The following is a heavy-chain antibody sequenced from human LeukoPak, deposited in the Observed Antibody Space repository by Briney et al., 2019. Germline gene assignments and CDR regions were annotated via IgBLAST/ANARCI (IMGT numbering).Heavy chain of an antibody. J-gene: IGHJ6*03. CDR2: MNANSGNT. D-gene: IGHD5-24*01. CDR3: ARGPNYGSFGGHYYYYMDV. V-gene: IGHV1-8*01. Sequence: GASVNVSCKASGYTFTSFAINWVRQSSGQGLEWMGWMNANSGNTGYAQKFQGRVTMTRNTSISTPYMELSSLRSEDTAVYYCARGPNYGSFGGHYYYYMDVWGKGTTVTVSS. CDR1: GYTFTSFA.